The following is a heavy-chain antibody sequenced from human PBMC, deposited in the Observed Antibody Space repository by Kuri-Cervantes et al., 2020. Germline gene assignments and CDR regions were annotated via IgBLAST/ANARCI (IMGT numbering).Heavy chain of an antibody. Sequence: VKVSCKASGGTFSSYAISWVRRAPGQGLEWMGGIIPIFGTANYAQKFQGRVTMTEDTSTDTAYMELSSLRSEDTAVYYCATSGPPYYYGSGAPYDIWGQGTMVTVSS. V-gene: IGHV1-69*06. CDR2: IIPIFGTA. CDR1: GGTFSSYA. CDR3: ATSGPPYYYGSGAPYDI. D-gene: IGHD3-10*01. J-gene: IGHJ3*02.